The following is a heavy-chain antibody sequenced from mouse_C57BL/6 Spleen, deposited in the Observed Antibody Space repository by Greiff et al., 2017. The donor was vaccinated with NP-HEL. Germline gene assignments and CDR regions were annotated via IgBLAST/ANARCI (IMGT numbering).Heavy chain of an antibody. CDR1: GYTFTSYW. J-gene: IGHJ3*01. V-gene: IGHV1-64*01. CDR2: IHPNSGST. CDR3: ASPYYYGSSYGWFAY. Sequence: VQLQQPGAELVKPGASVKLSCKASGYTFTSYWMHWVKQRPGQGLEWIGMIHPNSGSTNYNEKFKSKATLTVDKSSSTAYMQLSSLTSEDSAVYYCASPYYYGSSYGWFAYWGQGTLVTVSA. D-gene: IGHD1-1*01.